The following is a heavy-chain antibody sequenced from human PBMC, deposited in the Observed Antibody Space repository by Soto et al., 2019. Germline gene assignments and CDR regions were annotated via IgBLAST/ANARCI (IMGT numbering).Heavy chain of an antibody. V-gene: IGHV3-7*03. Sequence: EVQVVESGGGWVQPGGSLRLSCAASGFTFSNYWMTWVRQAPGKGLEWVANIKQDGSEKYYVDSVKGRFTISRDNAKKSLYLQMNSLRAEDTAVYYCAKAGPYYYYGMNVWGQGTTVTVSS. CDR3: AKAGPYYYYGMNV. D-gene: IGHD2-8*02. CDR2: IKQDGSEK. J-gene: IGHJ6*02. CDR1: GFTFSNYW.